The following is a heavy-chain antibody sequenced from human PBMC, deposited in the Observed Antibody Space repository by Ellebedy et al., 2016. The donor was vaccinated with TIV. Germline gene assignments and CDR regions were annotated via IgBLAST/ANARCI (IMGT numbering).Heavy chain of an antibody. D-gene: IGHD2-2*01. CDR2: ISAYNGNT. CDR3: ADLHCSSTSCYDAWFDP. Sequence: ASVKVSCXASGYTFTSYGISWVRQAPGQGLEWMGWISAYNGNTNYAQKLQGRVTMTTDTSTSTAYMELRSLRSDDTAVYYCADLHCSSTSCYDAWFDPWGQGTLVTVSS. CDR1: GYTFTSYG. V-gene: IGHV1-18*01. J-gene: IGHJ5*02.